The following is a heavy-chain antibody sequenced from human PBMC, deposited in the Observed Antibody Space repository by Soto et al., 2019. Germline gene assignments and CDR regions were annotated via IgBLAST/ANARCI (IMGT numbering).Heavy chain of an antibody. CDR2: ISGSGGST. CDR1: GFTFSSYA. Sequence: SGGSLRLSCAASGFTFSSYAMSWVRQAPGKGLEWVSAISGSGGSTYYADSVKGRFTISRDNSKNTLYLQMNSLRAEDTAVYYCARVAGITIFGVVPSYGMDVWGQGTTVTVSS. V-gene: IGHV3-23*01. D-gene: IGHD3-3*01. J-gene: IGHJ6*02. CDR3: ARVAGITIFGVVPSYGMDV.